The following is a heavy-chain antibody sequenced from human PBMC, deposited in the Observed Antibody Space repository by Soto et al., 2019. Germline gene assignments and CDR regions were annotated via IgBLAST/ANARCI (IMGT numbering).Heavy chain of an antibody. CDR2: ISSSSGYI. CDR1: GFTFSSYS. CDR3: AREGLKYDILTGHYGMDV. V-gene: IGHV3-21*01. D-gene: IGHD3-9*01. Sequence: GGSLRLSCAASGFTFSSYSMNWVRQAPGKGLEWVSSISSSSGYIYYADSVKGRFTISRDNAKNSLYLQMNSLRAEDTAVYYCAREGLKYDILTGHYGMDVWGQGTTGNRSS. J-gene: IGHJ6*01.